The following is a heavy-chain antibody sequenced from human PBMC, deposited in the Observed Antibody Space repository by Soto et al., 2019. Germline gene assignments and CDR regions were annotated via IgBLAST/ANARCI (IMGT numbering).Heavy chain of an antibody. CDR2: IYSSGST. D-gene: IGHD3-16*01. V-gene: IGHV4-59*01. CDR3: ARARYYGAKNDF. Sequence: QVQLQESGPGLVKPSETLSLTCNVSGDSINGYYWSWIRQPPGKGLEWIACIYSSGSTKYSPSLRRRVNKSIDTPKSQFSLKLRSVTAADTAIDYCARARYYGAKNDFWGQGTLVTVSS. J-gene: IGHJ4*02. CDR1: GDSINGYY.